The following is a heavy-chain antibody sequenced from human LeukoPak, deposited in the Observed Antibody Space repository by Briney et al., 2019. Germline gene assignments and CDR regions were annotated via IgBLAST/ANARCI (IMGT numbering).Heavy chain of an antibody. CDR3: ARGKKAAAGTGRYFDY. J-gene: IGHJ4*02. Sequence: GGSLRLSCAASGFTFSSYAMSWVRQAPGKGLEWVSAISGSGGSTYYADSVKGRFTISRDNSKNSLYLQMNSLRAEDTAVYYCARGKKAAAGTGRYFDYWGQGTLVTVSS. V-gene: IGHV3-23*01. CDR2: ISGSGGST. D-gene: IGHD6-13*01. CDR1: GFTFSSYA.